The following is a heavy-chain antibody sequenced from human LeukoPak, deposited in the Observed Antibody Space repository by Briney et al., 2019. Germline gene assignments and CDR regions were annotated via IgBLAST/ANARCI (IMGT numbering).Heavy chain of an antibody. Sequence: ASLKFSCKASGYTFTSYYMHWGRQVPGQALEWMGIINPSGGSTSYAQKFQGRVTMTRDTSTSTVYMELSRLRSEDTAVYYCARDGLLPYFLVTTASYYFDYWGQGTLVTVSS. CDR3: ARDGLLPYFLVTTASYYFDY. J-gene: IGHJ4*02. V-gene: IGHV1-46*01. CDR2: INPSGGST. CDR1: GYTFTSYY. D-gene: IGHD2/OR15-2a*01.